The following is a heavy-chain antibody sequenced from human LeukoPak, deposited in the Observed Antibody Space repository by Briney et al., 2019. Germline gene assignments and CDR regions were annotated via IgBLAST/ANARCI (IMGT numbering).Heavy chain of an antibody. J-gene: IGHJ4*02. CDR1: VFSFSGYG. V-gene: IGHV3-30*18. D-gene: IGHD1-1*01. CDR3: ANQKLSGTYLPDN. Sequence: GRSLRLSCAASVFSFSGYGMHWVRQAPGKGLEWVAVISYDGGNKYYADSVKGRFTISRDNSKNTLYLQMNSLRAEDTAVYYCANQKLSGTYLPDNWGQGTLVTVSS. CDR2: ISYDGGNK.